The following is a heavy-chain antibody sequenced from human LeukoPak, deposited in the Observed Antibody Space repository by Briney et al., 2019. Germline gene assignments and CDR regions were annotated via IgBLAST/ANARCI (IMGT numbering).Heavy chain of an antibody. Sequence: SETLSLTCTVSGGSISIDRFYWTWVRQPAGKGLEWIGRIKSSNTNYNPSLKSRFSISLDTSTNQFSLKLSSLTAADTAVYYCARVPHWTYVPDYWGQGTLVTVSS. CDR3: ARVPHWTYVPDY. CDR2: IKSSNT. CDR1: GGSISIDRFY. D-gene: IGHD3-16*01. V-gene: IGHV4-61*02. J-gene: IGHJ4*02.